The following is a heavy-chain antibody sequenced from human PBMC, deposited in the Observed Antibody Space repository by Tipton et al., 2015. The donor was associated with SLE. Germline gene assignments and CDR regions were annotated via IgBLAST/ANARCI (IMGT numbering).Heavy chain of an antibody. D-gene: IGHD4-17*01. CDR2: VSHRGTP. CDR3: ATTVTTTASYGAFDI. CDR1: GGTSRDYF. J-gene: IGHJ3*02. Sequence: TLSLTCAVYGGTSRDYFWSWIRQPPGKGLEWIGEVSHRGTPNYNPSLKSRVTISIDTSKNQFSLKLSSVTAADTAGYYCATTVTTTASYGAFDIWGQGTMVTISS. V-gene: IGHV4-34*08.